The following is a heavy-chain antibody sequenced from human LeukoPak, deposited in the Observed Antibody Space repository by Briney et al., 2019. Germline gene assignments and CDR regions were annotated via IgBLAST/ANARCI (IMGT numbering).Heavy chain of an antibody. J-gene: IGHJ3*02. CDR3: ARGPWELLGAFDI. D-gene: IGHD1-26*01. CDR2: INHSGST. Sequence: SETLSLTCTVSGGSISSGGYYWSCIRQPPGKGLEWIGEINHSGSTNYNPSLKSRVTISVDTSKNQFSLKLTSVTAADTAVYYCARGPWELLGAFDIWGQGTMVTVSS. V-gene: IGHV4-39*07. CDR1: GGSISSGGYY.